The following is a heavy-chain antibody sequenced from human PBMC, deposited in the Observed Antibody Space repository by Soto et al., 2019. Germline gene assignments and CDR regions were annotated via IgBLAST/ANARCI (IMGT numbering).Heavy chain of an antibody. D-gene: IGHD1-26*01. Sequence: GGSLRLSCAASGFTFSSYGMQWVRQAPGKGLEWVAVIWYDGSNKYYADSVKGRFTVSRDNSKNTLYLQMNSLRGDDTAVYYCVRDRGGAAAYWGQGTLVIVSS. CDR3: VRDRGGAAAY. CDR1: GFTFSSYG. J-gene: IGHJ4*02. V-gene: IGHV3-33*01. CDR2: IWYDGSNK.